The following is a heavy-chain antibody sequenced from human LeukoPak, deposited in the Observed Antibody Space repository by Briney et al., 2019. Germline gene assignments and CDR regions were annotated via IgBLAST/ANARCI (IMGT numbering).Heavy chain of an antibody. V-gene: IGHV3-21*01. J-gene: IGHJ4*02. CDR3: ARDSIRFLECLFTY. CDR2: ISSSSSYI. D-gene: IGHD3-3*01. CDR1: GFTFSSYS. Sequence: PGGSLRLSCAASGFTFSSYSMNWVRQAPGKGLEWVSSISSSSSYIYYADSVKGRFTISRDNAKNSLYLQMNSLRAEDTAVYYCARDSIRFLECLFTYWGQGTLVTVSS.